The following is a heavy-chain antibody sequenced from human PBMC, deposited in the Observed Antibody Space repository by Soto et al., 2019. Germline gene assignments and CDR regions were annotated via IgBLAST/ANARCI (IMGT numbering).Heavy chain of an antibody. D-gene: IGHD5-12*01. CDR1: GFTVTINY. CDR3: HGYGH. Sequence: EVQVVESGGGLIQPGGSLRLSCAVSGFTVTINYMSWVRQAPGKGLEWVSVIYTGGTTFYADSVKGRFTISRDTSRNTLYLQMSSLRGEDMAVYYCHGYGHWGQGTLVTVSS. V-gene: IGHV3-53*01. CDR2: IYTGGTT. J-gene: IGHJ4*02.